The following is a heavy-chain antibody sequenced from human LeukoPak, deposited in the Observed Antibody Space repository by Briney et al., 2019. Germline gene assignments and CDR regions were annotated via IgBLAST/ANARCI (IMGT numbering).Heavy chain of an antibody. D-gene: IGHD2-15*01. CDR2: IYYSGST. V-gene: IGHV4-59*08. J-gene: IGHJ4*02. CDR1: GGSINSYY. CDR3: ARLEEGCSGGSCYSLDY. Sequence: KPSETLSLTCAVSGGSINSYYWTWIRQPPGKGLEWIGYIYYSGSTNYNPSLKSRVTISVDTSKNQFSLKLSSVTAADTAVYYCARLEEGCSGGSCYSLDYWGQGTLVTVSS.